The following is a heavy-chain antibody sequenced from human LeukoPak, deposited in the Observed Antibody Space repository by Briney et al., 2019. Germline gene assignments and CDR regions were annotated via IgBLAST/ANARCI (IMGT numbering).Heavy chain of an antibody. CDR3: ARVEAAALIDY. D-gene: IGHD6-13*01. CDR1: GFTFSSYS. CDR2: ISSSSTI. J-gene: IGHJ4*02. V-gene: IGHV3-48*04. Sequence: GGSLRLSCAASGFTFSSYSMTWVRQAPGKGLEWVSYISSSSTIYYADSVKGRFTISRDNAKNSLYLQMNSLRAEDTAVYYCARVEAAALIDYWGQGTLVTVSS.